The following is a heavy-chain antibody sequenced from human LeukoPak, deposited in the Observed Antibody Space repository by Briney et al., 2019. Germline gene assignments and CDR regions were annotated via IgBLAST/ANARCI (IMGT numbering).Heavy chain of an antibody. D-gene: IGHD6-13*01. CDR3: ARDVQQLAPFDY. CDR2: INPNSGGT. V-gene: IGHV1-2*02. CDR1: GYTFTGYY. Sequence: ASVKVSCKASGYTFTGYYMHWLRQAAGQGLEWMGWINPNSGGTNYAQKFQGRVTMTRDTSISTAYMELSRLRSDDTAVYYCARDVQQLAPFDYWGQGTLVTVSS. J-gene: IGHJ4*02.